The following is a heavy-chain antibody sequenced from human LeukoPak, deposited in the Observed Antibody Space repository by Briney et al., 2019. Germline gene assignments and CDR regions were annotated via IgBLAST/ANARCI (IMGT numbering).Heavy chain of an antibody. CDR2: INSDGSIT. CDR1: GFTFSSYW. Sequence: GGSLRLSCAASGFTFSSYWLYWVRQAPGKGLVWGSHINSDGSITSYADSVNGRFTISRDNAKNTLYLQMNSLIAEDTAVYYCARVQTSSSGWYEAGLDYWGQGTLVTVSS. CDR3: ARVQTSSSGWYEAGLDY. D-gene: IGHD6-19*01. V-gene: IGHV3-74*01. J-gene: IGHJ4*02.